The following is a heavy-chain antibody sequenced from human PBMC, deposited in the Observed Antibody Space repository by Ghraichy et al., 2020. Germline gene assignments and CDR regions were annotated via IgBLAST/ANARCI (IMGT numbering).Heavy chain of an antibody. CDR1: GFTFNSYA. D-gene: IGHD3-10*01. CDR3: AKDLGFGELFGVDYNYGMDV. J-gene: IGHJ6*02. Sequence: GGSLRLSCAASGFTFNSYAMSRVRQAPGKGLEWVSDISGDGDITKYADSVKGRFTISRDNSNMTLYVQMNSLRAEDTAVYYCAKDLGFGELFGVDYNYGMDVWGQGTTVTVSS. V-gene: IGHV3-23*01. CDR2: ISGDGDIT.